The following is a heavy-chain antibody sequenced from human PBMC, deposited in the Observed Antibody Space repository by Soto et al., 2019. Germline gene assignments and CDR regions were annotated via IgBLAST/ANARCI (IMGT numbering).Heavy chain of an antibody. CDR2: TYWDDDN. CDR3: AHRGTLLSTWNYGAFDF. CDR1: GFSITTSGVG. V-gene: IGHV2-5*02. Sequence: QITLKESGPTLVQPTQTLPLTCSLSGFSITTSGVGVAWVRQPPGKALEWLAFTYWDDDNRYNPSLRTRLTNAKDASRHKVVLTMTNMDPADTATYYCAHRGTLLSTWNYGAFDFWGQGALVTVPS. J-gene: IGHJ3*01. D-gene: IGHD1-7*01.